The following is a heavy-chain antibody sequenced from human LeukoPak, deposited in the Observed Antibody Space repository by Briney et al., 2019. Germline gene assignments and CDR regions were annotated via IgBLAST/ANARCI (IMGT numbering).Heavy chain of an antibody. Sequence: GGSLRLSCAASGFTFSTYSMNWFRQAPGKGLEWVSSISATSTYTYYAKSLKGRFIISRDNAKNSVYLQMNSLRAEDTAVYYCTREFCSGGSCYSGGYWGQGALVTVSS. D-gene: IGHD2-15*01. CDR1: GFTFSTYS. CDR3: TREFCSGGSCYSGGY. V-gene: IGHV3-21*01. J-gene: IGHJ4*02. CDR2: ISATSTYT.